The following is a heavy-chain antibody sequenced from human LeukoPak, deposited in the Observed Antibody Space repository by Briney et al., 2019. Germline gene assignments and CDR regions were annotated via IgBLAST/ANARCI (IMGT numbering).Heavy chain of an antibody. D-gene: IGHD1-1*01. CDR1: GYSISSGYY. J-gene: IGHJ3*02. CDR3: ARHPQRRGAFDI. V-gene: IGHV4-38-2*01. CDR2: IYHSGST. Sequence: SETLSLTCAVSGYSISSGYYWGWIRQPSGKGLEWIGSIYHSGSTYYNPSLKSRVTISVDTSKNQFSLKLSSVTAADTAVYYCARHPQRRGAFDIWGQGTMVTVSS.